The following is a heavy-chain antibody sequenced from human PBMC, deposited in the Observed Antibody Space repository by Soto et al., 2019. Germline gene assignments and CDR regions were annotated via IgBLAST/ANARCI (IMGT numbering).Heavy chain of an antibody. J-gene: IGHJ6*02. CDR1: SGSISSSRYY. CDR3: ARLAMITFGGFIVIPGGGSRYYGMDV. D-gene: IGHD3-16*02. V-gene: IGHV4-39*01. CDR2: IYYSRST. Sequence: SERMSLACTVSSGSISSSRYYWGWIRQPPGKGLEWIGSIYYSRSTYYNPSLKSRVTISVDTSKNQFSLKLSSVTAADTAVYYCARLAMITFGGFIVIPGGGSRYYGMDVWGQGTTVTVSS.